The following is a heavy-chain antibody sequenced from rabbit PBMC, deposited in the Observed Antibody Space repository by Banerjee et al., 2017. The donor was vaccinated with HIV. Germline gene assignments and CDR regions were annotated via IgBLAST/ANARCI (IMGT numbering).Heavy chain of an antibody. CDR2: IYADSSGNT. Sequence: QEQLVEYGGDLVQPEGSLTLTCKASGLDFSSRYWICWVRQAPGKGLEWIACIYADSSGNTYYASWAKGRFTISKTSSTTVTLQMTSLTAADTATYFCARDLAGVTGWNFNLWGQGTLVTVS. CDR1: GLDFSSRYW. D-gene: IGHD4-1*01. V-gene: IGHV1S45*01. CDR3: ARDLAGVTGWNFNL. J-gene: IGHJ4*01.